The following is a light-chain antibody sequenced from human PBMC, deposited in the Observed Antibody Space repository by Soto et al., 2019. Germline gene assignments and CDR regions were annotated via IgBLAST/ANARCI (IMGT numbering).Light chain of an antibody. CDR3: QQYNNWPLT. Sequence: EIVMTQSPATLXVSPGERATXSCRASQSVSSNLAWYQQKPGQAPRLLIYGASTRATGIPARFSGSGSGTEFTLTISSLQSEDFAVDYCQQYNNWPLTFGGGTKVEIK. V-gene: IGKV3-15*01. CDR2: GAS. J-gene: IGKJ4*01. CDR1: QSVSSN.